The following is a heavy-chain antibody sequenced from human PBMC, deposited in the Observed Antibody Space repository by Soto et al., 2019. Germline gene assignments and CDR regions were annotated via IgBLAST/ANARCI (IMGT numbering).Heavy chain of an antibody. CDR2: ISYDGSNK. CDR3: AKDVGLSGSLEYYYYGMDV. V-gene: IGHV3-30*18. Sequence: GGSLRLSCAASGFTFSSYGMHWVRQAPGKGLEWVAVISYDGSNKYYADSVKGRFIISRDNSKNTLYLQMNSLRAEDTAVYYCAKDVGLSGSLEYYYYGMDVWGQGTTVTVSS. J-gene: IGHJ6*02. CDR1: GFTFSSYG. D-gene: IGHD6-19*01.